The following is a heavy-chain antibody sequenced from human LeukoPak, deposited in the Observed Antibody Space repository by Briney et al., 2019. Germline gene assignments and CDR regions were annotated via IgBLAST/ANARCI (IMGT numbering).Heavy chain of an antibody. V-gene: IGHV1-8*03. J-gene: IGHJ6*03. CDR1: GYTFTSYD. D-gene: IGHD2-2*01. CDR2: MNPNSGNT. Sequence: ASVKVSCKASGYTFTSYDINWVRQATGQGLEWMGWMNPNSGNTGYAQKFQGRVTITRNTSISTAYMELSSLRSEDTAVYYCARAYRQKYQLLPGVYYYYYYMDVWGKGTTVTVSS. CDR3: ARAYRQKYQLLPGVYYYYYYMDV.